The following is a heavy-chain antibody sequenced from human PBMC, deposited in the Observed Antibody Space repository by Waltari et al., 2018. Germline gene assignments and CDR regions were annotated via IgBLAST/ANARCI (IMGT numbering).Heavy chain of an antibody. CDR2: IYYSGRT. CDR3: ARPLAVGAFDI. Sequence: QLQLQESGPGLVKPSETLSLTCTVSGGSISSSSYYWGWIRQPPGKGLEWIGSIYYSGRTYYNPSLKSRVTISVDTSKNQFSLKLSSVTAADTAVYYCARPLAVGAFDIWGQGTMVTVSS. V-gene: IGHV4-39*01. D-gene: IGHD6-19*01. J-gene: IGHJ3*02. CDR1: GGSISSSSYY.